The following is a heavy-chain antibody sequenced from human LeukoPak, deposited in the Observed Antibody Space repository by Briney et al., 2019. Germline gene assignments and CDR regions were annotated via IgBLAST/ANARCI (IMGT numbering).Heavy chain of an antibody. CDR2: TYYNGTT. V-gene: IGHV4-59*01. J-gene: IGHJ4*02. D-gene: IGHD2-15*01. Sequence: SETLSLTCTVSGGSIRYYYWSWIQQSPGKGLEWIGYTYYNGTTNYNPSLKSRVTISVDMSKNQFSLKMSSVTAADTAVYYCARKGGLFDYWGQGRLVTVSS. CDR1: GGSIRYYY. CDR3: ARKGGLFDY.